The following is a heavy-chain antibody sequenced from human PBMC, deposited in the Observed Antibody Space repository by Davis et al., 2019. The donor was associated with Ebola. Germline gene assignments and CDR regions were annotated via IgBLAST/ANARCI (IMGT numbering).Heavy chain of an antibody. V-gene: IGHV3-7*03. CDR2: IKQDGSER. D-gene: IGHD3-16*01. CDR3: ARDWAGLDV. Sequence: PGGSLRLSCAASGFTFSSYWMSWVRQAPGKGLEWVASIKQDGSERNYVDSVKGRFTISRDNARNSLYLQMNSLRADDTAVYYCARDWAGLDVRGQGTTVTVSS. CDR1: GFTFSSYW. J-gene: IGHJ6*02.